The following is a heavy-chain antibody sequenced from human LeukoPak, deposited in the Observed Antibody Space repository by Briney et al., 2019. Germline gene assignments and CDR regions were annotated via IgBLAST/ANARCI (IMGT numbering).Heavy chain of an antibody. D-gene: IGHD4-11*01. CDR2: IIPIFGTA. CDR3: ATMTTDWLDDY. Sequence: SVKVSCKASGGTFSSYAISWVRQAPGQGLEWMGGIIPIFGTANYAQKFQGRVTITTDESASTAYMELSSLRSEDTAVYYCATMTTDWLDDYWGQGTLVTVSS. J-gene: IGHJ4*02. V-gene: IGHV1-69*05. CDR1: GGTFSSYA.